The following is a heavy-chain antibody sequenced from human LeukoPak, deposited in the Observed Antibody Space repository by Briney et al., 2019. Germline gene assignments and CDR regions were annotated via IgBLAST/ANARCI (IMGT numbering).Heavy chain of an antibody. Sequence: GGSLRLSCAASGFTFSSYSMNWVRQAPGKGLEWVSYISSSSSTIYYADSVKGRFTISRDNAKNSLYLQMNSLRAEDTAVYYCAKKSAGGSSWSTDYWGQGTLVTVSS. J-gene: IGHJ4*02. CDR2: ISSSSSTI. D-gene: IGHD6-6*01. V-gene: IGHV3-48*04. CDR3: AKKSAGGSSWSTDY. CDR1: GFTFSSYS.